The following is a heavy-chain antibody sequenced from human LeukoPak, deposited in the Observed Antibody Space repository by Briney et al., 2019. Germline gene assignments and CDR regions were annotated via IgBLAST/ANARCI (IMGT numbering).Heavy chain of an antibody. J-gene: IGHJ4*02. CDR2: ISGSSSTI. CDR3: ARGSTYYDSSGQVPFDY. Sequence: GGSLRLSCAASGFTFSSYAMSWVRQAPGKGLEWGSYISGSSSTIYYADSVKGRFTISRDNGKNTLYLQMNSLRAEGTAVYYCARGSTYYDSSGQVPFDYWGQGTLVTVSS. D-gene: IGHD3-22*01. V-gene: IGHV3-48*01. CDR1: GFTFSSYA.